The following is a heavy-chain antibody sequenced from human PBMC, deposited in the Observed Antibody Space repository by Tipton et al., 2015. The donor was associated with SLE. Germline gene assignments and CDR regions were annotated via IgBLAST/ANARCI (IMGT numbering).Heavy chain of an antibody. Sequence: TLSLTCTVSGGSIGSSSYYWAWIRQPPGKGLEWIGFIYQRGSTYYTRGSTYYNPSLKSRVTISVDTSKNQFSLKLSSVTAADTAVYYCARAAGRDGYSSSWAPFDYGGQGTLVAVSS. D-gene: IGHD6-13*01. CDR1: GGSIGSSSYY. J-gene: IGHJ4*02. V-gene: IGHV4-39*07. CDR2: IYQRGSTYYTRGST. CDR3: ARAAGRDGYSSSWAPFDY.